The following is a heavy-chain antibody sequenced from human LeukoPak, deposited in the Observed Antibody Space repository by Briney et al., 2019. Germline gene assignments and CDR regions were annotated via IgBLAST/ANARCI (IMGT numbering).Heavy chain of an antibody. CDR2: MHSSGST. D-gene: IGHD3-10*01. J-gene: IGHJ4*02. V-gene: IGHV4-4*07. Sequence: PSETLSLTCTVSGGSISSYYWSWIRQPAGKGLEWVGRMHSSGSTNYNPSIKSRVTMSLDTSKNQFSLEVDSVTAADTAMYYCAREAVHYGSGSHDYWGQGTLVAVSS. CDR3: AREAVHYGSGSHDY. CDR1: GGSISSYY.